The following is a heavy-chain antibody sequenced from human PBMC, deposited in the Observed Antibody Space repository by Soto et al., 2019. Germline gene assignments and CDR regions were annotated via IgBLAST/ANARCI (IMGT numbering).Heavy chain of an antibody. CDR1: GFTFSSYE. V-gene: IGHV3-48*03. CDR3: ARDLGGAGELDY. Sequence: EVQLVESGGGLGQPGGSLRLSCAASGFTFSSYEMNWVRQAPGKGLEWVSYISSSGSTIYYADSVKGRFTISRDNAKNSLYLQMNSLRAEDTAVYYCARDLGGAGELDYWGQGTLVTVSS. J-gene: IGHJ4*02. D-gene: IGHD3-16*01. CDR2: ISSSGSTI.